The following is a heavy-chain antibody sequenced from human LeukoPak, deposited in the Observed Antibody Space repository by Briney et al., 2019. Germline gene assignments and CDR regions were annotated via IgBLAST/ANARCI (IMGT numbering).Heavy chain of an antibody. V-gene: IGHV4-38-2*02. J-gene: IGHJ4*02. CDR1: GYSINSGYY. D-gene: IGHD6-19*01. Sequence: PSETLSLTCTVSGYSINSGYYWGWIRQPPGKGLEWIGSMYPSGSTYYNPSLKSRVTISVDTSKNQFSLKLSSVTAVDTAVYYCARVEAVAGTGFDYWGQESLVTVSS. CDR2: MYPSGST. CDR3: ARVEAVAGTGFDY.